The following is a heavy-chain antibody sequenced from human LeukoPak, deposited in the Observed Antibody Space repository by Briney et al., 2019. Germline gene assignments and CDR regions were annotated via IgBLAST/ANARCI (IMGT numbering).Heavy chain of an antibody. J-gene: IGHJ3*02. CDR2: IYPGDSDT. CDR1: GYIFTSDW. V-gene: IGHV5-51*01. D-gene: IGHD3-22*01. CDR3: ARLSKYYYDSSGYYYGDAFDI. Sequence: GESLRISCKVSGYIFTSDWIGWVRQVPGKGLEWMGIIYPGDSDTRYSPSFQGQVTISADKSISTAYLQWSSLKASDTAMYYCARLSKYYYDSSGYYYGDAFDIWGQGTMVTVSS.